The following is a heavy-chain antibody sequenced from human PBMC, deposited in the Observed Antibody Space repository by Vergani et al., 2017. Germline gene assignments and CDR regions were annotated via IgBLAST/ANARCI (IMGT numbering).Heavy chain of an antibody. V-gene: IGHV3-21*01. CDR2: ISSSSTYI. CDR3: AGPDLGSSSSRLNY. Sequence: EVQLVESGGGLVKPGGSLRLSCAASGFTFSTYSMNWVRQAPGKGLEWVSSISSSSTYIYSADSVKGRFSISRDNAKNSLYLQLNSLRAEDTAVYYCAGPDLGSSSSRLNYWGQGTLVTVAS. CDR1: GFTFSTYS. J-gene: IGHJ4*02. D-gene: IGHD6-6*01.